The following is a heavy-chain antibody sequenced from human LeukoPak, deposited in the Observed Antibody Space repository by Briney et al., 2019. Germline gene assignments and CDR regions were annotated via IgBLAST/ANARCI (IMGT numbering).Heavy chain of an antibody. Sequence: GGSLRLSCAASGFTFSSYAMGWVRQAPGKGLEWVSAISGSGGSTYYADSVKGRFTISRDNSKNTLYLQMNSLRAEDTAVYYCAIGRASGWYEFDYWGQGTLVTVSS. D-gene: IGHD6-19*01. CDR1: GFTFSSYA. V-gene: IGHV3-23*01. CDR2: ISGSGGST. J-gene: IGHJ4*02. CDR3: AIGRASGWYEFDY.